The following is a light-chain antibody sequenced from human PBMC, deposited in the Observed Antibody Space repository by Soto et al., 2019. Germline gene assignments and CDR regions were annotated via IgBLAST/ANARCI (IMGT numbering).Light chain of an antibody. Sequence: DIVVTQSPDSLAVSLGERATINCKSSQSVLYSSNNKNYLAWYRQKPGQPPKLLIYWASTRESGVPDRYSGSGSGPDFTLTISSLQAEDVAVYYCQQYYSAPRAFGQGTKLEIK. J-gene: IGKJ2*01. CDR1: QSVLYSSNNKNY. CDR3: QQYYSAPRA. V-gene: IGKV4-1*01. CDR2: WAS.